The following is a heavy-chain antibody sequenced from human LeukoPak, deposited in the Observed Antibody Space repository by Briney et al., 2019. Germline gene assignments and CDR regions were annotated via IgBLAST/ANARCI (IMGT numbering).Heavy chain of an antibody. Sequence: SETLSLTCTVSGGSISSYYWSWIRQPPGKGLEWIGYIYYSGSTNCNPSLKSRVTISVDTSKNQFFLKLSSVTAADTAVYYCARVIYNGDYVFDYWGQGTLVTVSS. V-gene: IGHV4-59*01. D-gene: IGHD4-17*01. CDR1: GGSISSYY. CDR2: IYYSGST. J-gene: IGHJ4*02. CDR3: ARVIYNGDYVFDY.